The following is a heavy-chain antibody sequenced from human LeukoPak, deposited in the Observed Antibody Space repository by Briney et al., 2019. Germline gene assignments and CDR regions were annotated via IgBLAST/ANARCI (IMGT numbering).Heavy chain of an antibody. CDR3: ARDTEF. V-gene: IGHV1-46*01. CDR1: GYTFTRYY. D-gene: IGHD3-10*01. J-gene: IGHJ4*02. CDR2: INPSVGTT. Sequence: ASVKVSCKASGYTFTRYYMHWVRQAPGQGLEWMGIINPSVGTTTYAQKFQGRVTMTRDTSTSTVYMQLNSLRSEDTAVYYCARDTEFWGQGTLVTVSS.